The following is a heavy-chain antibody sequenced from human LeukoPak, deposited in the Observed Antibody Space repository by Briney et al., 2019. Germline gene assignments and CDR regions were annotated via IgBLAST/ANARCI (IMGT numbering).Heavy chain of an antibody. CDR1: GFPLEDYV. J-gene: IGHJ2*01. CDR2: INWKGGRT. Sequence: GGSLILSFAVSGFPLEDYVMSWVRQAPGKGLEWDSGINWKGGRTGYAESVKGRFTRARDKAKKPPNKQMNSLRAEDTAVYYCARERGATGIYWYFDLWGRGNLVTVSS. V-gene: IGHV3-20*03. CDR3: ARERGATGIYWYFDL. D-gene: IGHD5-12*01.